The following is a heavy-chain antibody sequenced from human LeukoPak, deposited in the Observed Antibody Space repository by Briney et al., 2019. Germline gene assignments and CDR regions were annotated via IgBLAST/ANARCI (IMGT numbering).Heavy chain of an antibody. CDR3: ASQSRDYYDSRGYFDL. D-gene: IGHD3-22*01. CDR2: IYYSGST. CDR1: GGSISSSSYY. V-gene: IGHV4-39*01. Sequence: SETLSLTCTVSGGSISSSSYYWGWIRQPPGKGLEWIGSIYYSGSTYYNPSLKSRVTISLDTSKNQFSLKLSSVTAADTAVYYCASQSRDYYDSRGYFDLWGRGTLVTVSS. J-gene: IGHJ2*01.